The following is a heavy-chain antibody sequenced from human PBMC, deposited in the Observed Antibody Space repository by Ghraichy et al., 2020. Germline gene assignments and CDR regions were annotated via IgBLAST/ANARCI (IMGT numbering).Heavy chain of an antibody. J-gene: IGHJ3*02. CDR1: GFTFRNHW. V-gene: IGHV3-74*01. CDR2: INDDESKT. D-gene: IGHD4-23*01. Sequence: GGSLRLSCAASGFTFRNHWIHWVRQAPGKGLVWVSRINDDESKTNYADSVKGRFTISRDNAKNTVYLQMNSLRAEDTAVYYCARGRIGLRWDGAFDIWGRGTMVTVSS. CDR3: ARGRIGLRWDGAFDI.